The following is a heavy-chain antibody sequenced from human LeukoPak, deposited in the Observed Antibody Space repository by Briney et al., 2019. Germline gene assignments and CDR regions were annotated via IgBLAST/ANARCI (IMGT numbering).Heavy chain of an antibody. Sequence: PSETLSLTCAVHGGSFSGYYWSWIRQPPGKGLEWIGEINHSGSTNYNPSLKSRVTISVDTSKNQFSLKLSSVTAADTAVYYCARSLYGVPRYYYYYGMDVWGQGTTVTVSS. V-gene: IGHV4-34*01. CDR1: GGSFSGYY. CDR3: ARSLYGVPRYYYYYGMDV. CDR2: INHSGST. J-gene: IGHJ6*02. D-gene: IGHD2-2*02.